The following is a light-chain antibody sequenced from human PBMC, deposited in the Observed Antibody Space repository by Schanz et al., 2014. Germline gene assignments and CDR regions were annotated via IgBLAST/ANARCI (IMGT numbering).Light chain of an antibody. CDR1: QSVLYRSNNKNY. V-gene: IGKV4-1*01. CDR2: WAS. Sequence: SCWSSQSVLYRSNNKNYLAWYQQKPGQPPKVLLYWASTRESGVPDRFSGSGSGTDFTLTISSLQAEDVAVYYCQQYYSSLSFGPGTKVEIK. CDR3: QQYYSSLS. J-gene: IGKJ3*01.